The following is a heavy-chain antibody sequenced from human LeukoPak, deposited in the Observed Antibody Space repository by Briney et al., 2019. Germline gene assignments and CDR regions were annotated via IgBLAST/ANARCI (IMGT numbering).Heavy chain of an antibody. CDR3: ARGPLMITFGGVIVSSNAFDI. D-gene: IGHD3-16*02. Sequence: PSETLSLTCTVSGGSISSYYWSWIRQPPGKGLEWIGYIYYSGSTNYNPSLKSRVTISVDTSKNQFSLKLSSLTAADTAVYYCARGPLMITFGGVIVSSNAFDIWGQGTMVTVSS. V-gene: IGHV4-59*01. CDR1: GGSISSYY. J-gene: IGHJ3*02. CDR2: IYYSGST.